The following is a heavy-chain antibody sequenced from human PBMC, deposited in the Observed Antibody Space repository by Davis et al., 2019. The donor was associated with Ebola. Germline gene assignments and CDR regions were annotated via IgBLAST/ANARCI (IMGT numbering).Heavy chain of an antibody. V-gene: IGHV3-48*03. Sequence: PGGSLRLSCAASGFTLSSYEMTWVRQAPGKGLEWVSYISSRGSTIYYADSVKGRFTISRDNAKNSLFLQMYSLRAEDTAVYYCARVSLFGDYTRRFDYWGQGTPVTVSS. CDR1: GFTLSSYE. D-gene: IGHD4-17*01. CDR2: ISSRGSTI. J-gene: IGHJ4*02. CDR3: ARVSLFGDYTRRFDY.